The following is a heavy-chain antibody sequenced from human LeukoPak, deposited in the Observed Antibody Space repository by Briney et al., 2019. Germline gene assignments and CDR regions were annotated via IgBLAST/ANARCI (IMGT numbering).Heavy chain of an antibody. J-gene: IGHJ4*02. CDR2: IYHSGST. CDR3: ARYDPRGRFFGY. CDR1: GHSISSGYY. Sequence: PSETLSLTCTVSGHSISSGYYWGWIRQPPGKGLEWIGSIYHSGSTYYNPSLKSRVTISVDTSKNQFSLKLSSVTAADTAVYYCARYDPRGRFFGYWGQGTLVTVSS. V-gene: IGHV4-38-2*02. D-gene: IGHD2-8*01.